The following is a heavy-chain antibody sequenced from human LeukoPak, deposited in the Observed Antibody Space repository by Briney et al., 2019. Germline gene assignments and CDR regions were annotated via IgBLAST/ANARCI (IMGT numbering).Heavy chain of an antibody. Sequence: GESLKISCTGSGYNFTNYWISWVRQMPGKGLESMGRIDPSDSYINYSPSFQGHVTISADESISTAYLQWGSLKASDIAMYYCARGYGYGYYFDYWGQGTLVTVSS. V-gene: IGHV5-10-1*01. CDR2: IDPSDSYI. J-gene: IGHJ4*02. CDR3: ARGYGYGYYFDY. CDR1: GYNFTNYW. D-gene: IGHD5-18*01.